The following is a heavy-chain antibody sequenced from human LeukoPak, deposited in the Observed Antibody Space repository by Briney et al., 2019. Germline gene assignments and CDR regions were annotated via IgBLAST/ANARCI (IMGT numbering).Heavy chain of an antibody. J-gene: IGHJ4*02. CDR1: GFTFDDYA. CDR3: AKVVAGQQRGFDY. D-gene: IGHD6-13*01. CDR2: ITWDGFTT. V-gene: IGHV3-43D*04. Sequence: GGSLRLSCAASGFTFDDYAMHWVRQAPGKGLEWVSLITWDGFTTYYADSVKGRFTISRDNSKNSLYLQMNSLRGDDTAFYYCAKVVAGQQRGFDYWGQGTLVTVSS.